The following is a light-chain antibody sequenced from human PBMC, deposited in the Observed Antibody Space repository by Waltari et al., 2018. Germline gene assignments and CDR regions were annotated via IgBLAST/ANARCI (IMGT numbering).Light chain of an antibody. V-gene: IGKV2-28*01. CDR2: LGS. J-gene: IGKJ2*03. CDR3: MQALQTPIS. CDR1: QSVQYNIGYDY. Sequence: DIVMTQSPLSLPVTPGEPASISCRSSQSVQYNIGYDYLDWYVQKPGQSPQLLIYLGSNRASGVPDRFSGSGSGTDFTLKISRVEAEDVGVYYCMQALQTPISFGQGTKLEIK.